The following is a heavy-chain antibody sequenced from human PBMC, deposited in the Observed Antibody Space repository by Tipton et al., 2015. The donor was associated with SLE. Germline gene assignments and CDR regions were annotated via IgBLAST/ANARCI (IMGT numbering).Heavy chain of an antibody. CDR3: ARHKDPSYYLYGMDV. V-gene: IGHV5-51*01. CDR2: IYPGDSDT. CDR1: GYSFTSYW. J-gene: IGHJ6*02. Sequence: VQLVQSGAEVKKPGESLKISCKGSGYSFTSYWIGWVRQMPGKGLEWMGIIYPGDSDTRYSPSFQGQVTISADKSISTAYLQWSSLKASDTAMYYCARHKDPSYYLYGMDVWGQGTTVTVSS.